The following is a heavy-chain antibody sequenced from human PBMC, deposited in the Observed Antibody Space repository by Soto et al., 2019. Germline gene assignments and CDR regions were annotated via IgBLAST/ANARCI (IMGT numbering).Heavy chain of an antibody. V-gene: IGHV1-69*13. Sequence: GASVKVSCKASGGTFSSYAISWVRQAPGQGLEWMGGIIPIFGTANYAQKFQGRVTITADESTSTAYMELSSLRSEDTAVYYCASTETMEYDSSGYYEVYWGQGTLVTVSS. CDR3: ASTETMEYDSSGYYEVY. D-gene: IGHD3-22*01. J-gene: IGHJ4*02. CDR2: IIPIFGTA. CDR1: GGTFSSYA.